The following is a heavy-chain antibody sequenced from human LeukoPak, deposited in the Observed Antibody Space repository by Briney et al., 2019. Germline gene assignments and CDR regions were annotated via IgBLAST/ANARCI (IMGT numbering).Heavy chain of an antibody. CDR2: IYYRGTT. J-gene: IGHJ4*02. D-gene: IGHD6-13*01. V-gene: IGHV4-59*01. CDR3: ARGVYIAAAQYGY. Sequence: SETLSLTCTVSGGSISSYYWSWIRQPPGKGLEWIGYIYYRGTTNYNPSLKSRVTISVDTSKDQFSLKLSSVTAADTAVYYCARGVYIAAAQYGYWGQGTLVTVSS. CDR1: GGSISSYY.